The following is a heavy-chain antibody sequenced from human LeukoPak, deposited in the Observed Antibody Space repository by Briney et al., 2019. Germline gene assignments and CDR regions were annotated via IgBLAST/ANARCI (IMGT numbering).Heavy chain of an antibody. J-gene: IGHJ5*02. Sequence: GASVKVSCKASGYTFTSYDINWVRQATGQGLEWMGWMNPNSGDTGYAQKFQGRVTMTRNTSISTAYMELSSLRSEDTAVYYCARVVQPAITNWSAPWGQGPLVTVSS. CDR1: GYTFTSYD. D-gene: IGHD2-2*01. CDR2: MNPNSGDT. CDR3: ARVVQPAITNWSAP. V-gene: IGHV1-8*01.